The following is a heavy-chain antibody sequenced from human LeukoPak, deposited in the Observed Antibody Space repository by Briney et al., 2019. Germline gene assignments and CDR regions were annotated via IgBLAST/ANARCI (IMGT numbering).Heavy chain of an antibody. CDR3: ARVVGATGCFDY. V-gene: IGHV3-23*01. J-gene: IGHJ4*02. CDR1: GFTFSSYW. CDR2: ISGSGGST. Sequence: PGGSLGLSCAASGFTFSSYWMTWVRQAPGKGLEWVSGISGSGGSTYYADSVKGRFTISRDNSKNTLYLQMNSLRAEDTAVYYCARVVGATGCFDYWGQGTLVTVSS. D-gene: IGHD1-26*01.